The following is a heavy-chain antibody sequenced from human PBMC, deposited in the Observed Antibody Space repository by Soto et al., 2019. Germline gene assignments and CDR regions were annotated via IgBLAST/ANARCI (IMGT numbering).Heavy chain of an antibody. CDR2: IFPLDFDV. V-gene: IGHV5-51*04. J-gene: IGHJ5*01. Sequence: GAXLRIPCPTSGYPXTHYCICWVRQMPGGGLEWLCLIFPLDFDVSYSPSFEGQFTISSDLHTATAFLQWSSMEASDTALYSCARLVSLLQPIDSWGQGTPGTVSS. CDR3: ARLVSLLQPIDS. CDR1: GYPXTHYC. D-gene: IGHD4-4*01.